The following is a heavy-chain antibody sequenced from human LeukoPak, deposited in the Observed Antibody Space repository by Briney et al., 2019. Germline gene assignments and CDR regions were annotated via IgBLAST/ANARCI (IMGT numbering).Heavy chain of an antibody. Sequence: SETLSLTCSVSGDSINSSDYYWGWIRQPRGKGLEWIGSIYYLGSTFYNPSLKSRVTIYVDTSKNQFSLRLTSVTAADTSVFYCVRLPRGAWYSSGWYPGRYNGMDVWGQGTTVIVSS. CDR3: VRLPRGAWYSSGWYPGRYNGMDV. CDR2: IYYLGST. J-gene: IGHJ6*02. D-gene: IGHD6-19*01. V-gene: IGHV4-39*01. CDR1: GDSINSSDYY.